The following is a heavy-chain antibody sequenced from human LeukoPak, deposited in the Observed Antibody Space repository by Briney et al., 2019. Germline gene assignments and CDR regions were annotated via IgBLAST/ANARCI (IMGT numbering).Heavy chain of an antibody. Sequence: GESLRISFKGSGYSFTSYWITWVRQMPGKGLEWMGRIDPSDSYTTYSPSFQGHVTISADKSISTAYLQWNNLKASDTALYYCACATDIASAGTDYWGQGTLVTVSS. D-gene: IGHD6-13*01. CDR3: ACATDIASAGTDY. CDR2: IDPSDSYT. J-gene: IGHJ4*02. CDR1: GYSFTSYW. V-gene: IGHV5-10-1*01.